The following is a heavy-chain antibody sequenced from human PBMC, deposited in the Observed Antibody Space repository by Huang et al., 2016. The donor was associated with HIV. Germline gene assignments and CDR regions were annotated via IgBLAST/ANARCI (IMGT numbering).Heavy chain of an antibody. CDR2: LNHSGST. D-gene: IGHD2-21*02. J-gene: IGHJ4*02. CDR1: NGSLRGFY. CDR3: ARDRMATDGYYPTHTFEL. Sequence: QVQLEQWGAGLLKPSETLSLRCGVNNGSLRGFYWSWVRQSPGKGLEWIGELNHSGSTNYNPALKSRAILSPDTSKGQFSLRLRSVTAADTATYFCARDRMATDGYYPTHTFELWGPGSLVTVSS. V-gene: IGHV4-34*02.